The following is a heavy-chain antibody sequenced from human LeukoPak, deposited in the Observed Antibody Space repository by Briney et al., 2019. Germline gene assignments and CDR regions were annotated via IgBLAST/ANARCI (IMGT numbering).Heavy chain of an antibody. CDR2: MYSDGSTT. V-gene: IGHV3-74*01. D-gene: IGHD5-24*01. CDR1: GFTFSSYW. Sequence: GGSLRLSCAASGFTFSSYWMHWVRQAPGEGLVWVSRMYSDGSTTNYADSVKGRFTISRDNSKNTLSLQMNSLRVEDTAMYFCAKDIQLSTWGLGTMVTVSS. CDR3: AKDIQLST. J-gene: IGHJ3*01.